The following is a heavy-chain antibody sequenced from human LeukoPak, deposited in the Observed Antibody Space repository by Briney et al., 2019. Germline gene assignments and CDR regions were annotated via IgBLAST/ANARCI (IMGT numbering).Heavy chain of an antibody. Sequence: LSGGSLRLSCAASGFTFSSYAMSWVRQAPGKGLEWVSVISGSGDTTYYADSVKGRFTISRDNSKNTLYLQMNSLRAEDTAVYYCAKDRYSSGWYGDDAFDIWGQGTMVTVSS. J-gene: IGHJ3*02. V-gene: IGHV3-23*01. CDR3: AKDRYSSGWYGDDAFDI. D-gene: IGHD6-19*01. CDR1: GFTFSSYA. CDR2: ISGSGDTT.